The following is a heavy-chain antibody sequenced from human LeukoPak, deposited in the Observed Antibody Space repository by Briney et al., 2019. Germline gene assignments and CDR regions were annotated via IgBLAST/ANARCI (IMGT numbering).Heavy chain of an antibody. J-gene: IGHJ4*02. CDR3: ARGYYCSSTSCYDY. CDR2: INHSGST. V-gene: IGHV4-34*01. CDR1: GGSFSGYY. Sequence: SETLSLACAVYGGSFSGYYWSWIRQPPGKGLEWIGEINHSGSTNYNPSLKSRVTISVDTSKNQFSLKLSSVTAADTAVYYCARGYYCSSTSCYDYWGQGILVTVSS. D-gene: IGHD2-2*01.